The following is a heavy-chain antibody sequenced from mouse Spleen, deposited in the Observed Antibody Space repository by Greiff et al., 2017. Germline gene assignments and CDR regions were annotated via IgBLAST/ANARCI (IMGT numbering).Heavy chain of an antibody. CDR1: GFSLTSYG. V-gene: IGHV2-6*01. CDR2: IWGGGST. CDR3: ASLYYGSSYRYAMDY. Sequence: QVQLKESGPGLVAPSQSLSITCTVSGFSLTSYGLDWVRQSPGKGLEWLGVIWGGGSTNYNSALKSRLSISKDNSKSQVFLKMNSLQTDDTAMYYCASLYYGSSYRYAMDYWGQGTSVTVSS. J-gene: IGHJ4*01. D-gene: IGHD1-1*01.